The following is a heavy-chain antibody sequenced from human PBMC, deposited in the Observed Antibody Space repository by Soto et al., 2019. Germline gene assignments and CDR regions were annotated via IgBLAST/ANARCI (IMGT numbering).Heavy chain of an antibody. CDR3: SRRAPEGFDP. V-gene: IGHV4-39*02. CDR1: GASISVHSYY. CDR2: IDYSGST. J-gene: IGHJ5*02. Sequence: SETLSLTCTVSGASISVHSYYWAWIRQPPGKGLEWIGSIDYSGSTYYNPSLKSRVTISVDTSKNHFSLKLGSVTAADTALYYCSRRAPEGFDPWGQGTLVTVSS.